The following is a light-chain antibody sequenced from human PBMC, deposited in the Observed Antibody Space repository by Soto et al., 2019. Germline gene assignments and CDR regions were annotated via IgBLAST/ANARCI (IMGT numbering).Light chain of an antibody. J-gene: IGKJ2*01. Sequence: EIVLTQSPATLSLSPVERATLSCGASQSVSSSYLAWYQQKPGLAPRLLIYDASSRATGIPDRFSGSGSGTDFTLTISRLEPEDFAVYYCQQNGSSPRTFGQGTKLEIK. CDR1: QSVSSSY. CDR2: DAS. CDR3: QQNGSSPRT. V-gene: IGKV3D-20*01.